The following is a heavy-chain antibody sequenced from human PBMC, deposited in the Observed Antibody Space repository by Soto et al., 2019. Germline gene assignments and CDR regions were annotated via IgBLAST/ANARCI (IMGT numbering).Heavy chain of an antibody. Sequence: SVKVSCKASGYTFTSYGISWVRQAPGQGLEWMGWIIPIFGTANYAQKFQGRVTITADESTSTAYMELSSLRSEDTAVYYCARDKPSIGTSPFDYWGQGTLVTVSS. D-gene: IGHD1-1*01. J-gene: IGHJ4*02. CDR1: GYTFTSYG. CDR2: IIPIFGTA. CDR3: ARDKPSIGTSPFDY. V-gene: IGHV1-69*13.